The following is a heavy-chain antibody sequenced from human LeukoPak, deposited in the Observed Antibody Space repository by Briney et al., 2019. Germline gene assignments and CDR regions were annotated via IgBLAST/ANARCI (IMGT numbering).Heavy chain of an antibody. D-gene: IGHD2-15*01. CDR3: ARYCTGSCYSGVDH. CDR2: STGGTT. J-gene: IGHJ4*02. V-gene: IGHV3-23*01. Sequence: GGSLRLSCAASGFTFSSYYMTWVRQAPGKGLEWVSTSTGGTTYYADSVRGRFTISRDNSKNTLYLQMNSLRAEDTAVYYCARYCTGSCYSGVDHWGQGTLVTVSS. CDR1: GFTFSSYY.